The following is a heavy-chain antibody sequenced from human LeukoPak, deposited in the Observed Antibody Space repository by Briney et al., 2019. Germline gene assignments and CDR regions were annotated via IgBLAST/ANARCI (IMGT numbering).Heavy chain of an antibody. J-gene: IGHJ4*02. CDR1: GGSFSGYY. CDR3: ASSGGQLWLPPAPPAN. D-gene: IGHD5-18*01. Sequence: SETLSLTCAVYGGSFSGYYWSWIRQPPGKGLEWIGEINHSGSTNYNPSLKSRVTISVDTSKNQSSLKLSSVTAADTAVYYCASSGGQLWLPPAPPANWGQGTLVTVSS. CDR2: INHSGST. V-gene: IGHV4-34*01.